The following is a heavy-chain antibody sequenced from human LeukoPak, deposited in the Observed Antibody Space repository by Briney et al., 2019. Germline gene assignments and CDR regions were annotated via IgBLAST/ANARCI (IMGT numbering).Heavy chain of an antibody. J-gene: IGHJ1*01. V-gene: IGHV1-46*01. CDR2: INPSGGTA. CDR1: GYTFTSYY. D-gene: IGHD5-24*01. Sequence: ASVKVSCKASGYTFTSYYMHWVRQAPGQGLEWMGIINPSGGTASYAQKFQGRVTMTRGMSTSTVYMELSSLRSEDTAVYYCARGERWLLLLNFSEYFQHWGQGTLVTVSS. CDR3: ARGERWLLLLNFSEYFQH.